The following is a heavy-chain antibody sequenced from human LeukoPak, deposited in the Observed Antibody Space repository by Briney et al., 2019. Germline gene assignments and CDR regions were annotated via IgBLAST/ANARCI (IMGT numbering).Heavy chain of an antibody. V-gene: IGHV1-69*13. Sequence: SVKVSCKASGGTFSSYAISWVRQAPGQGLEWMGGIIPIFGTANYAQKFQGRVTITADESTSTAYMELSSLRSEDTAVYYCARDQIRGEYIAAAGWGAFDIWGQGTMVTVSS. CDR1: GGTFSSYA. J-gene: IGHJ3*02. CDR3: ARDQIRGEYIAAAGWGAFDI. CDR2: IIPIFGTA. D-gene: IGHD6-13*01.